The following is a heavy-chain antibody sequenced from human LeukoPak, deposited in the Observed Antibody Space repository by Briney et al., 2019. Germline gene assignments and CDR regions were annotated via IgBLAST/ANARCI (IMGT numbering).Heavy chain of an antibody. V-gene: IGHV5-51*01. CDR1: GYSFTTYW. CDR3: ARQFRDSSGYYSYYFDY. D-gene: IGHD3-22*01. Sequence: GESLKISCKGSGYSFTTYWIGWVRQMPGRGLEWMGIIYPGDSDTRYSPSFQGQVTISADKSISTAYLQWSSLKASDTTMYYCARQFRDSSGYYSYYFDYWGQGTLVTVSS. CDR2: IYPGDSDT. J-gene: IGHJ4*02.